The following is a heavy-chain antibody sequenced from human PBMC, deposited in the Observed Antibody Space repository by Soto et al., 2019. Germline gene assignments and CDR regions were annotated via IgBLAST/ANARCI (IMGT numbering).Heavy chain of an antibody. CDR3: AGSKTTVTPSGYYFDY. CDR1: GFTFSSYA. Sequence: QVQLVESGGGVVQPGRSLRLSCAASGFTFSSYAMHWVRQAPGKGLEWVAVISYDGSNKYYADSVKGRFTISRDNSKNTLYLQMNSLRAEDTAVYYCAGSKTTVTPSGYYFDYWGQGTLVTVSS. J-gene: IGHJ4*02. V-gene: IGHV3-30-3*01. CDR2: ISYDGSNK. D-gene: IGHD4-17*01.